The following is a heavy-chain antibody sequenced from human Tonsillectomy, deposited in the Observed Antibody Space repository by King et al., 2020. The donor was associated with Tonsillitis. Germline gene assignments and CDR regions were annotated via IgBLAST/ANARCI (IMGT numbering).Heavy chain of an antibody. CDR3: ATCGDYLGWIDP. CDR1: GYTFIGYY. CDR2: INPNTGGA. J-gene: IGHJ5*02. D-gene: IGHD4-17*01. V-gene: IGHV1-2*02. Sequence: QLVQSGAEVKKPGASVKVSCKASGYTFIGYYIHWVRQAPGQGLEWMGWINPNTGGANYAQKFQGRVTMTRDTSISTAYMELSRLRSDDTAVYYCATCGDYLGWIDPWGQGTLVTVSS.